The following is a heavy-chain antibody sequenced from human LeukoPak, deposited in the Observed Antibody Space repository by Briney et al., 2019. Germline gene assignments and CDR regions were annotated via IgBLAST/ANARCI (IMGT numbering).Heavy chain of an antibody. CDR3: ARGIVGTTMGRY. CDR1: GFTFSTYW. Sequence: PGGPLRLSCAASGFTFSTYWMHWVRQAPGKGLVWVSRINTDGSGTIYADSVKGRFTISRDNAKNTVYLQMNSLRVEDTAVYYCARGIVGTTMGRYWGQGTLVTVSS. J-gene: IGHJ4*02. CDR2: INTDGSGT. D-gene: IGHD1-26*01. V-gene: IGHV3-74*01.